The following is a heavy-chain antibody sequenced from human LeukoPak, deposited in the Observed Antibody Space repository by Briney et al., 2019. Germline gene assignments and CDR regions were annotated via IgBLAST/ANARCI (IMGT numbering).Heavy chain of an antibody. CDR1: GGTFSSYA. CDR3: ARPSDSSGYYYYYYMDV. CDR2: IIPIFGTA. J-gene: IGHJ6*03. Sequence: SVKVSCKASGGTFSSYAISWVRQAPGQGLEWMGRIIPIFGTANYAQKFQGRVTITTDESTSTAYMELSSLRSEDTAVYYCARPSDSSGYYYYYYMDVWGKGTTVTVSS. D-gene: IGHD3-22*01. V-gene: IGHV1-69*05.